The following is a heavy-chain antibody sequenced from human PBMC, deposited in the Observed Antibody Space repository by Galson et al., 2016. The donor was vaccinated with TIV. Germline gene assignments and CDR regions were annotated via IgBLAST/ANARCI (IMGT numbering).Heavy chain of an antibody. CDR3: ARTSYYYDSSGYYEGILYFDY. CDR2: IDWDDDI. Sequence: PALVTPPQTLTLTCSFSGFSLRTSGMCVSWIRQPPGKALEWLARIDWDDDIYYSPFMKTRLTISKDTSKNQVVLTMTNLDPVDTATYYCARTSYYYDSSGYYEGILYFDYWGQGTLVTVSS. CDR1: GFSLRTSGMC. D-gene: IGHD3-22*01. J-gene: IGHJ4*02. V-gene: IGHV2-70*11.